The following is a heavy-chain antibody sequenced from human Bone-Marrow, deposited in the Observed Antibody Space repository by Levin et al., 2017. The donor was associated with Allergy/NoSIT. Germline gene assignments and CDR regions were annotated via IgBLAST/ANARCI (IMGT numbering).Heavy chain of an antibody. J-gene: IGHJ4*02. Sequence: GESLKISYKASGYIFTDYYIHWVRQAPGQGLECMGWISPNSGDTNYAQKFQGRVTMTRDTSISTAYMELSRLTSDDTAIYYCAKGGRVGDSYGYIEWGQGALVTVSS. V-gene: IGHV1-2*02. D-gene: IGHD5-18*01. CDR1: GYIFTDYY. CDR3: AKGGRVGDSYGYIE. CDR2: ISPNSGDT.